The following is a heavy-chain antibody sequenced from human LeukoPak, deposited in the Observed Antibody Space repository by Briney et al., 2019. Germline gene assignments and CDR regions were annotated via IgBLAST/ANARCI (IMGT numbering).Heavy chain of an antibody. CDR2: INPNSGGT. J-gene: IGHJ4*02. V-gene: IGHV1-2*02. CDR3: ARGISIAAAGLDY. Sequence: ASAKVSCKASGYTFTGYYMHWVRQAPGQGLEWMGWINPNSGGTNYAQKFQGRVTMTRDTSISTAYMELSRLRSDDTAVYYCARGISIAAAGLDYWGQGTLVTVSS. D-gene: IGHD6-13*01. CDR1: GYTFTGYY.